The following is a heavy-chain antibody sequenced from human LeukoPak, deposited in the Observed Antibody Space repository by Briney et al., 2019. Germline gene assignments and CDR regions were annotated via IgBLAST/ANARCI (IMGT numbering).Heavy chain of an antibody. Sequence: SETLSLTCTVSGGSISSYYWSWIRQPPGKGLEWIGYIYYSGSTNYNPPLKSRDTISVDTSKNQFSLKLSSVTAADTAVYYCARVVVVAATWFDPWGQGTLVTVSS. CDR3: ARVVVVAATWFDP. V-gene: IGHV4-59*01. D-gene: IGHD2-15*01. CDR2: IYYSGST. J-gene: IGHJ5*02. CDR1: GGSISSYY.